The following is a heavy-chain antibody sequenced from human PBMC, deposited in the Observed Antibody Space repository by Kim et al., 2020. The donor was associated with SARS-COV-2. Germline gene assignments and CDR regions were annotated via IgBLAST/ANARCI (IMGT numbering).Heavy chain of an antibody. CDR3: ARASALTIFGVVGEIDY. D-gene: IGHD3-3*01. CDR1: GGSISSGGYY. V-gene: IGHV4-31*03. CDR2: IYYSGST. Sequence: SETLSLTCTVSGGSISSGGYYWSWIRQHPGKGLEWIGYIYYSGSTYYNPSLKSRVTISVDTSKNQFSLKLSSVTAADTAVYYCARASALTIFGVVGEIDYWGQGTLGTVSS. J-gene: IGHJ4*02.